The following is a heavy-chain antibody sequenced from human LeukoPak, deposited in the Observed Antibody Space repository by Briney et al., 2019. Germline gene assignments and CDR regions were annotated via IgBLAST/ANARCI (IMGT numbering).Heavy chain of an antibody. CDR1: GYTFTSYG. D-gene: IGHD2-15*01. CDR2: IIPIFGTA. J-gene: IGHJ5*02. Sequence: ASVKVSCKASGYTFTSYGISWVRQAPGQGLEWMGGIIPIFGTANYAQKFQGRVTITADMSTSTVYMELSSLRSEDTAVYYCAREVCSGGSCYSGSRGRWFDPWGQGTLVTVSS. V-gene: IGHV1-69*06. CDR3: AREVCSGGSCYSGSRGRWFDP.